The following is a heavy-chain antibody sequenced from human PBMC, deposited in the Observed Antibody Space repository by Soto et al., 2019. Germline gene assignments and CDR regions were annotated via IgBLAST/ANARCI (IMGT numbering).Heavy chain of an antibody. CDR2: IIPILGIA. J-gene: IGHJ4*02. Sequence: QVQLVQSGAAVKKPGSSVKVSCKASGGTFSSYTISWVRQAPGQGLEWMGRIIPILGIANYAQKFQGRVTITADESTSTDYMELSSRRSEDTAVYYCARDRPPEERGSYRDYWGQGTLVTVSS. CDR3: ARDRPPEERGSYRDY. D-gene: IGHD3-16*02. CDR1: GGTFSSYT. V-gene: IGHV1-69*08.